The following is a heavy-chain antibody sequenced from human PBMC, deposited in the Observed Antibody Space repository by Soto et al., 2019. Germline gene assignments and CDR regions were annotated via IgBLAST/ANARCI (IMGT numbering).Heavy chain of an antibody. CDR2: IYYSGST. V-gene: IGHV4-39*07. CDR1: GGSISSSSYY. CDR3: ARRYGGNLDY. J-gene: IGHJ4*02. Sequence: SETLSLTCTVSGGSISSSSYYWGWIRPPPGKGLEWIGSIYYSGSTYYNPSLKSRVTISVDTSKNQFSLKLSSVTAADTAVYYCARRYGGNLDYWGQGTLVTVS. D-gene: IGHD1-26*01.